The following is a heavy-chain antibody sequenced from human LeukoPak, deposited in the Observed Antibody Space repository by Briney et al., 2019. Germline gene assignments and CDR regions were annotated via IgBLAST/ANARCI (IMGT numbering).Heavy chain of an antibody. V-gene: IGHV4-59*08. CDR2: IYYSGST. CDR1: GGSISSYY. D-gene: IGHD3-3*01. Sequence: ASETLSLTCTVSGGSISSYYWSWIRQPPGKGLEWIGYIYYSGSTNYNPSLKSRVTISVDTSKNQFSLKLSSVTAADTAVYYCARSQRSGYYYFDYWGQGTLVTVSS. CDR3: ARSQRSGYYYFDY. J-gene: IGHJ4*02.